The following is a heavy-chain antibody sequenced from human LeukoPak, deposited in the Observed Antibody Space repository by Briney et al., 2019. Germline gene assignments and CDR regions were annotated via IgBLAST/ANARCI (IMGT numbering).Heavy chain of an antibody. V-gene: IGHV4-4*02. Sequence: SETLSLTCAVSGGSISSSNWWSWVRQPPGKGLEWIGEIYHSGSTNYNPSLKSRVSISVDKSKNQFSLKLSSVTAADTAVYYCARAPGVNYYYYMDVWGKGTTVTVS. J-gene: IGHJ6*03. D-gene: IGHD2-8*01. CDR1: GGSISSSNW. CDR3: ARAPGVNYYYYMDV. CDR2: IYHSGST.